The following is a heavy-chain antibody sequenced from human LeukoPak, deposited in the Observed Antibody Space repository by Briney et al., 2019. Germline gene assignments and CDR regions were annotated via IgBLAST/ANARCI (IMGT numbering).Heavy chain of an antibody. CDR2: INHGGST. Sequence: KASETLSLTCAVYGGSFSGYYWSWIRQSPGTGLEWIGEINHGGSTNYNPSLMSRVSISANSSNNHFSLRLSSVTAADTAVYYCARGWYNYGSKTDSWGQGTLVTVSS. V-gene: IGHV4-34*01. CDR1: GGSFSGYY. J-gene: IGHJ5*01. D-gene: IGHD3-10*01. CDR3: ARGWYNYGSKTDS.